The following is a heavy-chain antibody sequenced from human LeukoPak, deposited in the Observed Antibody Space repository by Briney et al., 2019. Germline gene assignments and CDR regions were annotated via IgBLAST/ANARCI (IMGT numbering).Heavy chain of an antibody. V-gene: IGHV4-61*02. J-gene: IGHJ4*02. CDR1: GGSISSGSYY. CDR3: ARDPQWLDGNDY. CDR2: IYTSGST. D-gene: IGHD6-19*01. Sequence: PSETLSLTCTVSGGSISSGSYYWSWIRQPAGKGLEWIGRIYTSGSTNYNPSLKSRVTISVDTSKNQFSLKLGSVTAADTAVYYCARDPQWLDGNDYWGQGTLVTVSS.